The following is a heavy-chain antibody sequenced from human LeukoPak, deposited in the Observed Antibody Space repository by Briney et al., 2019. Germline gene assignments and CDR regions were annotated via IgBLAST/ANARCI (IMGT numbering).Heavy chain of an antibody. CDR2: INHSGST. CDR3: ARGQAALWFGEL. J-gene: IGHJ4*02. CDR1: GGSFSGHY. D-gene: IGHD3-10*01. V-gene: IGHV4-34*01. Sequence: SETLSLTCAVYGGSFSGHYWSWIRQPPGKGLEWIGEINHSGSTNYNPSLKSRVTISLDTSKNQLSLKLSSVTTADTAVYYCARGQAALWFGELWGQGTLVTVSS.